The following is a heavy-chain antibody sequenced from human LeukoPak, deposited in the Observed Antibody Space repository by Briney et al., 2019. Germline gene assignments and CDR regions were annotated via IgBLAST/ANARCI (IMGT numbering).Heavy chain of an antibody. V-gene: IGHV3-23*01. CDR2: IGGSGGST. Sequence: GGSLRLSCAASGFTFSDYYMSWIRQAPGKGLEWVSSIGGSGGSTYYADSVKGRFTISRGNSKNTLYLQMNSLRAEDTAVYYCAKVETAAAATLRGFDYWGQGTLVTVSS. J-gene: IGHJ4*02. CDR3: AKVETAAAATLRGFDY. CDR1: GFTFSDYY. D-gene: IGHD6-13*01.